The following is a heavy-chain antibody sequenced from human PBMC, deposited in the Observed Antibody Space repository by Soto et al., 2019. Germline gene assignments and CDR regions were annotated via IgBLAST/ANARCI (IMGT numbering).Heavy chain of an antibody. CDR1: GCTFSSYG. D-gene: IGHD2-2*02. J-gene: IGHJ5*02. V-gene: IGHV3-23*01. CDR2: ISGSGGST. CDR3: AKEDCSSTSCYTGFDP. Sequence: GGSMRVSCTAAGCTFSSYGRSWVSQTPGKGLEWVSAISGSGGSTYYADSVKGRFTISRDNSKNTLYLQMNSLRAEDTAVYYCAKEDCSSTSCYTGFDPWGQGTLVTVSS.